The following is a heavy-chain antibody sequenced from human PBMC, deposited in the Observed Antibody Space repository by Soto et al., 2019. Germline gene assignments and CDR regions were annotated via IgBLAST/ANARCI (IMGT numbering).Heavy chain of an antibody. D-gene: IGHD3-10*01. CDR1: GDSVSSNSAA. CDR2: TYYRSKWYN. V-gene: IGHV6-1*01. Sequence: SQTLSLTCAISGDSVSSNSAAWNWIRQSPSRGLEWLGRTYYRSKWYNDYAVSVKSRITINPDTSKNQFSLQLNSVTPEDTAVYYCARDRVNYYGSGSLFYYGMDVWGQGTTVTVSS. J-gene: IGHJ6*02. CDR3: ARDRVNYYGSGSLFYYGMDV.